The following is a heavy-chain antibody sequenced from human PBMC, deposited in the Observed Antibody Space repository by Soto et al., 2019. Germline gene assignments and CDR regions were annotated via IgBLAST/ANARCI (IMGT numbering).Heavy chain of an antibody. Sequence: EVQLVESGGGLVQPGGSLRLSCAASGFTFRNYWMYWVRQAPGQGLEWVSRINSDGSVSSYADSVKGRLTISRDNVKNTLYVLMDSLRAEDTAVYYCARGDCVGGSCCSLAGSFFYYMDAWGKGTTVTVFS. J-gene: IGHJ6*03. CDR1: GFTFRNYW. D-gene: IGHD2-15*01. CDR3: ARGDCVGGSCCSLAGSFFYYMDA. CDR2: INSDGSVS. V-gene: IGHV3-74*02.